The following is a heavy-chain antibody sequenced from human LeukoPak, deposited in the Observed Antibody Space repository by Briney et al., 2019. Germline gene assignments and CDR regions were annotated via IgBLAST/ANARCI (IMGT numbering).Heavy chain of an antibody. Sequence: PGGSLRLSCAASGFTFSSYWMSWVRQAPGKGLEYVSAISSNGGSTYYANSVKGRFTISRDNSKNTLYLQMGSLRAEDMAVYYCARDHSSGLYNWFDPWGQGTLVTVSS. D-gene: IGHD3-22*01. J-gene: IGHJ5*02. CDR3: ARDHSSGLYNWFDP. CDR2: ISSNGGST. CDR1: GFTFSSYW. V-gene: IGHV3-64*01.